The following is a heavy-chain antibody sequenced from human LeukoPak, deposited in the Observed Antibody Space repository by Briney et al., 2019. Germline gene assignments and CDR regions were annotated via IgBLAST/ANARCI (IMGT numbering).Heavy chain of an antibody. CDR3: ARDRGGYSGYLDY. Sequence: SETLSLTCTVSGYSISSGYYWGWIRQPPGKGLEWIGGIYHSGSTYYNPSLKSRVTISVDTSKNQFSLKLSSVTAADTAVYYCARDRGGYSGYLDYWGQGTLVTVSS. V-gene: IGHV4-38-2*02. CDR1: GYSISSGYY. D-gene: IGHD5-12*01. CDR2: IYHSGST. J-gene: IGHJ4*02.